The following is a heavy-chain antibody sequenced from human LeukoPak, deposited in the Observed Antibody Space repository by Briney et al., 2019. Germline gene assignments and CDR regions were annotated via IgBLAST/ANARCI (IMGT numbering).Heavy chain of an antibody. CDR1: GYSISSGYY. J-gene: IGHJ5*02. V-gene: IGHV4-38-2*02. Sequence: SETLSLTCTVSGYSISSGYYWGWIRQPPGKGLEWIGEINHSGSTNYNPSLKSRVTISVDTSKNQFSLKLSSVTAADTAVYYCARRRAYCSSTSCPRWFDPWGQGTLVTVSS. D-gene: IGHD2-2*01. CDR3: ARRRAYCSSTSCPRWFDP. CDR2: INHSGST.